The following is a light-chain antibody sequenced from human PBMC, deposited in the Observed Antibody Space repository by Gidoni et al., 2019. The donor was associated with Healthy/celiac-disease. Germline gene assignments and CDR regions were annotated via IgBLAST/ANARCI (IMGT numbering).Light chain of an antibody. CDR2: GAS. CDR1: QSVSSSY. V-gene: IGKV3-20*01. CDR3: QQYGSLFT. Sequence: DIVFTQSPGTLSLSPGERATLSCRASQSVSSSYLAWYQQKPGQAPRLLSYGASSRATGIPDRFSGSGSGTDFTLTISRQEPEDFAVYYCQQYGSLFTFGPXTKVDIK. J-gene: IGKJ3*01.